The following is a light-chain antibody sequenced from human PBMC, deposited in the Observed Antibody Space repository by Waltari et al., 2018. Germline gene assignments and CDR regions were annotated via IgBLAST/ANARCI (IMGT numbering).Light chain of an antibody. CDR3: CSYAGSVIWV. CDR1: NSDVGNYNL. V-gene: IGLV2-23*02. Sequence: QAALTQPASVSGSPGQSITISCTGGNSDVGNYNLVSWYQKHPGKAPKLIIYEVTNRPSGIAVRFAGFKTGKTASLTIAGFQAAEEADYYCCSYAGSVIWVFGGGTELTVL. J-gene: IGLJ3*02. CDR2: EVT.